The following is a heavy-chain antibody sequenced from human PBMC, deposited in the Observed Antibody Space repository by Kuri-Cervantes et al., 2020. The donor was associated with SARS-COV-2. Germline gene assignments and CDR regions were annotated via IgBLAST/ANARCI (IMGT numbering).Heavy chain of an antibody. Sequence: GGSLRLSCAASGFTFSGYAINWVRQAPGKGLEWISYISGSSSTKYYPDSVKGRFTISRDNAKNSLYLQMNSLSDEDTAVYYCAREGTGMAGLDLWGQGTQVTVSS. CDR2: ISGSSSTK. V-gene: IGHV3-48*02. J-gene: IGHJ5*02. CDR1: GFTFSGYA. D-gene: IGHD6-19*01. CDR3: AREGTGMAGLDL.